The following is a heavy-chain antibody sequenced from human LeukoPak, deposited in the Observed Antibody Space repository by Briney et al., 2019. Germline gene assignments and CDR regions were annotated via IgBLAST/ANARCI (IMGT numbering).Heavy chain of an antibody. Sequence: PGGSLRLSCAASGFTFSSYRMNWVRQAPGRGLEWVSSISSSSSYIYYADSVKGRFTISRDNANNSLFLEMNNLRVEDTGVYYCARGDYYGSGTADYWGQGTLVTVSS. CDR3: ARGDYYGSGTADY. J-gene: IGHJ4*02. CDR1: GFTFSSYR. CDR2: ISSSSSYI. D-gene: IGHD3-10*01. V-gene: IGHV3-21*01.